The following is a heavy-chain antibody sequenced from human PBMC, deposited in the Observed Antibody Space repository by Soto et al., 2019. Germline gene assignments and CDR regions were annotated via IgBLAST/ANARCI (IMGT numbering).Heavy chain of an antibody. CDR1: GGSISSSSYY. CDR3: ARLGPAAMTNAFDI. Sequence: SETLSLTCTVSGGSISSSSYYWGWIRQPPGKGLEWIGSIYYSGSTYYNPSLKSRVTISVDTSKNQFSLKLSSVTAADTAVYYRARLGPAAMTNAFDIWGQGTMVTVSS. V-gene: IGHV4-39*01. D-gene: IGHD2-2*01. CDR2: IYYSGST. J-gene: IGHJ3*02.